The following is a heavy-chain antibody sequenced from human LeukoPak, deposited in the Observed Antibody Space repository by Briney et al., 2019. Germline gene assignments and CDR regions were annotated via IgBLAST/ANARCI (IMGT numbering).Heavy chain of an antibody. V-gene: IGHV4-39*01. CDR3: ARQRYGDYPNYYYYGMDV. CDR1: GGSISSSSYY. J-gene: IGHJ6*02. Sequence: SEPLSLTCTVSGGSISSSSYYWGWIRQPPGKGLEWIGSIYYSGTTYYNPSLKSRVTISVDTSKNQFSLKLSSVTAADTAVYYCARQRYGDYPNYYYYGMDVWGQGTTVTVSS. D-gene: IGHD4-17*01. CDR2: IYYSGTT.